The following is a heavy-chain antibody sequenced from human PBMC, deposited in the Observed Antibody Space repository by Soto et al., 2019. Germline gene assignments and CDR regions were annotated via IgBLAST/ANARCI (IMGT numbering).Heavy chain of an antibody. CDR1: GFTFSSYA. Sequence: PGGSLRLSCAASGFTFSSYAMHWVRQAPGKGLEWVAVISYDGSNKYYADSVKGRFTISRDNSKNTLYLQMNSLRAEDTAVYYCAKSASMVRMDVWGQGTTVTVSS. D-gene: IGHD3-10*01. V-gene: IGHV3-30-3*02. CDR2: ISYDGSNK. J-gene: IGHJ6*02. CDR3: AKSASMVRMDV.